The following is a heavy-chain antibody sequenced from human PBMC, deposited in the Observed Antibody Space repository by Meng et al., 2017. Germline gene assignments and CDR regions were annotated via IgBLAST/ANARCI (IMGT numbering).Heavy chain of an antibody. CDR1: GFTFSSYA. D-gene: IGHD3-22*01. CDR2: ISGSGGST. V-gene: IGHV3-23*01. CDR3: ASGHSSGYYHDY. J-gene: IGHJ4*02. Sequence: GESLKISCAASGFTFSSYAMSWVRQAPGKGLEWVSAISGSGGSTYYADSVKGRFTISRDNAKNSLYLQMNSLRAEDTAVYYCASGHSSGYYHDYWGQGTLVTVSS.